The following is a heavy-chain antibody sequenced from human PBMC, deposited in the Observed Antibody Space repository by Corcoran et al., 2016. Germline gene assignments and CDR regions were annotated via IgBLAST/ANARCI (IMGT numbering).Heavy chain of an antibody. CDR3: ARDRAAMVLYGMDV. CDR2: INAGNGNT. CDR1: GYTFTSYA. D-gene: IGHD5-18*01. J-gene: IGHJ6*02. Sequence: QVQLVQSGAEVKKPGGSVKVSCTASGYTFTSYAMHWVRQAPGQRLEWMGWINAGNGNTKYSQKFQGRVTITRDTSASTSYMELSSLRSEDTAVYYCARDRAAMVLYGMDVWGQGTTVTVSS. V-gene: IGHV1-3*01.